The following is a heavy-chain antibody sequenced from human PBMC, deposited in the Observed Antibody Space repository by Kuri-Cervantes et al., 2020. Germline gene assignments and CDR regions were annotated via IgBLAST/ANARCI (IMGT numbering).Heavy chain of an antibody. CDR3: AKAGHYGDNNAFDI. J-gene: IGHJ3*02. Sequence: GESLKISCAASGFTFSSYWMHWVRQAPGKGLVWVSRINSDGSSTSYADSVKGRFTISRDNAKNTLYLQMNSLRAEDTALYYCAKAGHYGDNNAFDIWGQGTMVTVSS. D-gene: IGHD4-17*01. CDR1: GFTFSSYW. CDR2: INSDGSST. V-gene: IGHV3-74*01.